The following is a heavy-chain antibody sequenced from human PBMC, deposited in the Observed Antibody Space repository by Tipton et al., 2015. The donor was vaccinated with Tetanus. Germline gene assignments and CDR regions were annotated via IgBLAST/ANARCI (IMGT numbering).Heavy chain of an antibody. D-gene: IGHD5-18*01. Sequence: SLRLSCAASGFTFNTYWMSWARQAPGKGLEWVSTLSGSGSATYYAGSVGGRFTISRDNAKNSLFLQMDSLRAEDTAVYFCAKSKRGYSYGSFDDWGQGTLVAVSS. CDR2: LSGSGSAT. CDR1: GFTFNTYW. V-gene: IGHV3-23*01. CDR3: AKSKRGYSYGSFDD. J-gene: IGHJ4*02.